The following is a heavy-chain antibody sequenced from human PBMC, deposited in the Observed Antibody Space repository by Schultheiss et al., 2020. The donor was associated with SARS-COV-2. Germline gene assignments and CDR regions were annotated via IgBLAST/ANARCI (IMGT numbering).Heavy chain of an antibody. D-gene: IGHD3-22*01. J-gene: IGHJ4*02. CDR1: GGSISSYY. V-gene: IGHV4-59*12. CDR3: ARDYDSSGLDY. Sequence: SETLSLTCTVSGGSISSYYWSWIRQPPGKGLEWIGYIYYSGSTNYNPSLKSRVTMSVDTSKNQFSLKLSSVTAADTAVYYCARDYDSSGLDYWGQGTLVTVSS. CDR2: IYYSGST.